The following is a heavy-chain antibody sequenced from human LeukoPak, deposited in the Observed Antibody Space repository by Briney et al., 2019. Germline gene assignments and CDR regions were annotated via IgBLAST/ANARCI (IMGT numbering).Heavy chain of an antibody. CDR2: IYYTGST. D-gene: IGHD1-7*01. Sequence: SETLSLTCAVSGASISGSGYYLGWIRQPPGKGLEWIGNIYYTGSTYYNPSLNSRVSMSLDTSKNQFSLRLSSVTAADTAIYFCARSETIWYYFDHWGQGRLVTVSS. CDR1: GASISGSGYY. J-gene: IGHJ4*02. CDR3: ARSETIWYYFDH. V-gene: IGHV4-39*07.